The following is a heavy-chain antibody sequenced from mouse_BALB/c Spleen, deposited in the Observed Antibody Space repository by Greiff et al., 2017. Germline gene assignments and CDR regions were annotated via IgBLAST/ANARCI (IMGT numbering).Heavy chain of an antibody. CDR3: ARGGYYDPYYFDY. CDR1: GFTFSSYA. V-gene: IGHV5-6-5*01. Sequence: EVQGVESGGGLVKPGGSLKLSCAASGFTFSSYAMSWVRQTPEKRLEWVASISSGGSTYYPDSVKGRFTISRDNARNILYLQMSSLRSEDTAMYYCARGGYYDPYYFDYWGQGTTLTVSS. CDR2: ISSGGST. J-gene: IGHJ2*01. D-gene: IGHD2-3*01.